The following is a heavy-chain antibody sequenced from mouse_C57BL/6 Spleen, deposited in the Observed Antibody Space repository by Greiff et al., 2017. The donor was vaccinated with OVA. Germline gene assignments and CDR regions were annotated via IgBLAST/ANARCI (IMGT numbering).Heavy chain of an antibody. D-gene: IGHD3-2*02. J-gene: IGHJ1*03. CDR3: ARSGGPHWYFNV. Sequence: QVQLQQPGAELVKPGASVKLSCKASGYTFTSYWMQWVKQRPGQGLEWIGEIDPSDSYTNYNQKFKGKATLTVDTSSSTAYMQLSSLTSEDSAVYYCARSGGPHWYFNVWGTGTTVTVSS. CDR2: IDPSDSYT. V-gene: IGHV1-50*01. CDR1: GYTFTSYW.